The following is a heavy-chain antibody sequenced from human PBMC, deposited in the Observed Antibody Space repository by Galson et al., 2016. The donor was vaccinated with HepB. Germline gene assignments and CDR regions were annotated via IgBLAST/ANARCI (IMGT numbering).Heavy chain of an antibody. CDR2: ISGSGGST. CDR1: GFTFSSYG. Sequence: SLRLSCAASGFTFSSYGMSWVRQAPGKRLEWVSSISGSGGSTYYADSVKGRFTISRDNSKNTLYLQMNSLRAEDTAVYYCAKRGSRAGDTWITMIRGDQIYYFDYWGQGTLVTVSS. J-gene: IGHJ4*02. D-gene: IGHD3-10*01. V-gene: IGHV3-23*01. CDR3: AKRGSRAGDTWITMIRGDQIYYFDY.